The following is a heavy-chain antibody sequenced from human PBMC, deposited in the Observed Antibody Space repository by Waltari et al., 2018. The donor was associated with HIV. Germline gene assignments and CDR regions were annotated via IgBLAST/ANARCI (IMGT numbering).Heavy chain of an antibody. CDR2: NGGTTGT. D-gene: IGHD3-22*01. CDR1: A. Sequence: AMSWVRQAPGRGLEWVSSNGGTTGTFYAYSVKGRFTISRDNSKNTLYLQMNSLRAEDTAVYYCAKDRSYDSSGYFDYWGEGTLVTVSS. J-gene: IGHJ4*02. V-gene: IGHV3-23*01. CDR3: AKDRSYDSSGYFDY.